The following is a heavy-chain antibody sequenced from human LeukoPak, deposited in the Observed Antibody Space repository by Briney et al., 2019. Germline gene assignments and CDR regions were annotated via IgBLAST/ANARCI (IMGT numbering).Heavy chain of an antibody. V-gene: IGHV3-7*01. Sequence: GGSLRLSCAASGFTFIDFWMNWVRQSPGKGLEWVAIIKYDGSDKYYVDSVKGRFTISRDNAKNSLYLQMNSLTVEDTAVYYCARDAGDDAFDIWGQGTMVTVSS. CDR2: IKYDGSDK. J-gene: IGHJ3*02. CDR3: ARDAGDDAFDI. CDR1: GFTFIDFW.